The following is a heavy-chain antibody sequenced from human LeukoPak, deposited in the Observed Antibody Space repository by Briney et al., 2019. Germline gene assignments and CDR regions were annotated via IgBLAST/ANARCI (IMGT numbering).Heavy chain of an antibody. CDR1: GGTFSSYA. CDR3: ARSSTSCYGLCYYYYMDV. Sequence: ASVKVSCKASGGTFSSYAISWVRQAPGQGLEWMGRIIPILGIANYAQKLQGRVTMTTDTSTSTAYMELRSLRSDDTAVYYCARSSTSCYGLCYYYYMDVWGKGTTVTVSS. D-gene: IGHD2-2*01. V-gene: IGHV1-69*04. J-gene: IGHJ6*03. CDR2: IIPILGIA.